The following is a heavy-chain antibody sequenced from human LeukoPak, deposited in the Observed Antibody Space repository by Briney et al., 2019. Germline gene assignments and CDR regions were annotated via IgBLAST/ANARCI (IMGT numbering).Heavy chain of an antibody. V-gene: IGHV1-2*02. CDR3: ARSAYYESSGYYYGY. J-gene: IGHJ4*02. CDR2: INPNSGGT. CDR1: GYTFTGYY. D-gene: IGHD3-22*01. Sequence: GASVKVSCKASGYTFTGYYMHWVRQAPGQGLEWMGWINPNSGGTNCAQKFQGRVTMTRDTSTSTVYMELSSLTSEDTAVHYCARSAYYESSGYYYGYWGQGTLVTVSS.